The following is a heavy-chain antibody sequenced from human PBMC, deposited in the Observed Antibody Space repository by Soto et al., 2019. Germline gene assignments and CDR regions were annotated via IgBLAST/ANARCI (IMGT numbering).Heavy chain of an antibody. CDR1: GYSISTYL. J-gene: IGHJ4*02. D-gene: IGHD5-18*01. CDR3: AALDTAMVKTAGY. Sequence: TGGSLRLSCAASGYSISTYLMSWVRQAPGKGLEWVANVKQDGSEEYYVDSVKGRFTISRDNAKNSLYLQMNSLRAEDTAVYYCAALDTAMVKTAGYWGQGTLVTVSS. V-gene: IGHV3-7*01. CDR2: VKQDGSEE.